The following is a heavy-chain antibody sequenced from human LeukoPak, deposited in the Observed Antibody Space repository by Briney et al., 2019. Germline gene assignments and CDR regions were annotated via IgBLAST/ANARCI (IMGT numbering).Heavy chain of an antibody. V-gene: IGHV3-30-3*01. CDR3: ARDLRDSGWNLDN. J-gene: IGHJ4*02. Sequence: GRSLRLSCVASGFTFGSYAMHWVRQAPGKGLEWVALISYDRSNKDYAVSVKGRFTISRDNSKNTLYLQMNSLRGEDTAVYYCARDLRDSGWNLDNWGQGTQVTVSS. CDR2: ISYDRSNK. CDR1: GFTFGSYA. D-gene: IGHD6-19*01.